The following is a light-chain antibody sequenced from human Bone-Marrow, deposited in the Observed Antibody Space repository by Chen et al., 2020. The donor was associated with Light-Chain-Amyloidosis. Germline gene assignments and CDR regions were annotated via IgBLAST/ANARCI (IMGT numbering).Light chain of an antibody. J-gene: IGLJ3*02. V-gene: IGLV2-14*01. CDR2: VVS. Sequence: QSALLHPASVSGSPGRGITIPSTGTSSDVGNYDYVSWYQQHPGNAPKVIIYVVSYRPSGVSNRFSGSKSGNTASLTISGLQAEDEAHYYCSSYTSNNTWVFGGGTKLTVL. CDR3: SSYTSNNTWV. CDR1: SSDVGNYDY.